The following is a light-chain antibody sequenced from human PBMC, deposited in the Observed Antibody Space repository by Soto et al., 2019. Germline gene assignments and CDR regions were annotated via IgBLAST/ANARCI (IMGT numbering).Light chain of an antibody. CDR1: SSDVGGYNY. J-gene: IGLJ1*01. CDR2: GVI. CDR3: SSYAGSNILYV. V-gene: IGLV2-8*01. Sequence: QSVLTQPPSAPGSPGQSVTISCTGTSSDVGGYNYVSWYQQHPGKAPQLVIYGVIMRVSGVSVRFSGSKSGNTASLTVSGLQAEDEADYYCSSYAGSNILYVFGTGTKVTVL.